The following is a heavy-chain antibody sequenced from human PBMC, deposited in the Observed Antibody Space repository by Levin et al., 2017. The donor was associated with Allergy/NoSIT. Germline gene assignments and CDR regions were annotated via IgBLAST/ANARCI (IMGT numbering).Heavy chain of an antibody. Sequence: PSETLSLTCTVSGGSISSYYWSWIRQPPGKGLEWIGYIYYSGSTNYNPSLKSRVTISVDTSKNQFSLKLSSVTAADTAVYYCARRWNYYDSSGAFDYWGQGTLVTVSS. CDR3: ARRWNYYDSSGAFDY. D-gene: IGHD3-22*01. J-gene: IGHJ4*02. CDR1: GGSISSYY. V-gene: IGHV4-59*08. CDR2: IYYSGST.